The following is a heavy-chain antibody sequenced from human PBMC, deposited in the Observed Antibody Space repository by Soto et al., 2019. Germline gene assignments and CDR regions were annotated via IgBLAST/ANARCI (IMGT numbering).Heavy chain of an antibody. D-gene: IGHD3-22*01. CDR1: GFTFKNAW. Sequence: EVQLVESGGGLGEPGGSLRLSCEASGFTFKNAWMSWLRQAPGRGLEWVGRIISNSDGGTAEYAAPVNGRFTISRDDSKNTLYLQMNSLKTEDTAVYYCPTDEGDSRSFYNFDYWGQGALVTVSS. V-gene: IGHV3-15*07. J-gene: IGHJ4*02. CDR2: IISNSDGGTA. CDR3: PTDEGDSRSFYNFDY.